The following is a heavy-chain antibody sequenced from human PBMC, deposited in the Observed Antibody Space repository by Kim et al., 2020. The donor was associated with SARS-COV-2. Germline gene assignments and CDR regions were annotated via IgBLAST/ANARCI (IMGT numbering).Heavy chain of an antibody. D-gene: IGHD1-1*01. Sequence: SDSGKGRFTISRDNAKNSLYLQMNGLRAEDTAVYYCARDPRTSYTFDYWGQGTLVTVSS. CDR3: ARDPRTSYTFDY. V-gene: IGHV3-11*01. J-gene: IGHJ4*02.